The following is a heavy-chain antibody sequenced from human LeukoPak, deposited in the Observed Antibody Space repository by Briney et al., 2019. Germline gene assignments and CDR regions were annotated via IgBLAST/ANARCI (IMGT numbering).Heavy chain of an antibody. D-gene: IGHD3-16*01. CDR1: GYTFTGYY. J-gene: IGHJ5*02. Sequence: ASEKVSCKASGYTFTGYYMHWVRQAPGQGLEWMGWINPNSGGTNYAQKFQGRVTMTRNTSISTAYMELSSLRSEDTAVYYCARGDWFDPWGQGTLVTVSS. CDR2: INPNSGGT. CDR3: ARGDWFDP. V-gene: IGHV1-2*02.